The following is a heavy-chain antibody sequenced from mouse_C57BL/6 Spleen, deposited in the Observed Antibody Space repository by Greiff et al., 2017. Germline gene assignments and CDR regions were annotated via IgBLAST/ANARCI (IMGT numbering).Heavy chain of an antibody. Sequence: LQQPGAELVMPGASVKLSCKASGYTFTSYWMHWVKQRPGQGLEWIGEIDPSDSYTNYNQKFKGKSTLTVDKSSSTAYMQLSSLTSEDSAVYYCARRRDGAMDYWGQGTSVTVSS. V-gene: IGHV1-69*01. D-gene: IGHD1-2*01. CDR2: IDPSDSYT. CDR3: ARRRDGAMDY. CDR1: GYTFTSYW. J-gene: IGHJ4*01.